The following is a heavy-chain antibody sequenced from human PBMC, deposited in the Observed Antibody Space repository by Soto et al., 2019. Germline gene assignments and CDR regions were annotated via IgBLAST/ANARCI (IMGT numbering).Heavy chain of an antibody. CDR1: VGTFGSYA. CDR3: ARAAPFGASAPCPKFYDLDV. V-gene: IGHV1-69*01. Sequence: QVQLVQSGAEVKKPGSSVKVSCKASVGTFGSYAITWVRRAPGQGLEWLGGIIPILNSSAYAQKLQARVVITADELSNTDYMELNRLRFDDTAVYDGARAAPFGASAPCPKFYDLDVGGQGHTVPVAS. J-gene: IGHJ6*02. CDR2: IIPILNSS. D-gene: IGHD1-26*01.